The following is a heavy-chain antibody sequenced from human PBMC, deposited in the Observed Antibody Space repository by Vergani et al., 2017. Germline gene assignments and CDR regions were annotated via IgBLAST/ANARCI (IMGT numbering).Heavy chain of an antibody. Sequence: QVQLVESGGGVVQPGRSLRLSCAASGFTFSSYGMHWVRQAPGKGLEWVAVIWYDGSNKYYADSVKGRFTICRDNSKNTLYLQMNSLRAEDTAVYYCARDGSGGYFDWLQLEKNYYYGMDVWGQGTTVTVSS. CDR3: ARDGSGGYFDWLQLEKNYYYGMDV. V-gene: IGHV3-33*01. CDR2: IWYDGSNK. D-gene: IGHD3-9*01. CDR1: GFTFSSYG. J-gene: IGHJ6*02.